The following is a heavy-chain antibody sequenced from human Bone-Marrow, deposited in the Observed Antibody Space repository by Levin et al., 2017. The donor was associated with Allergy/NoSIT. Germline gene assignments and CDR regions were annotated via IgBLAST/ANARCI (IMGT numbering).Heavy chain of an antibody. CDR3: ARGWLMADTPFDQ. CDR1: GFTVSNHY. CDR2: TYSGGST. Sequence: LSLTCAASGFTVSNHYMTWVRQAPGKGLECVSVTYSGGSTFYADSVTGRFTVSRDISTHTLFLQMSSLRDDDTAMYYCARGWLMADTPFDQWGQGTLVSVSS. D-gene: IGHD6-19*01. J-gene: IGHJ4*02. V-gene: IGHV3-53*01.